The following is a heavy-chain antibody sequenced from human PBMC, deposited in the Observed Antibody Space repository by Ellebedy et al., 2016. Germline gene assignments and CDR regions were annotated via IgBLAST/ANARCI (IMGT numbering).Heavy chain of an antibody. D-gene: IGHD6-13*01. J-gene: IGHJ6*02. CDR2: FDPEDGET. CDR3: ATAVRAAGNGAYYYGMDV. V-gene: IGHV1-24*01. Sequence: ASVKVSXXVSGYTLTELSMHWVRQAPGKGLEWMGGFDPEDGETIYAQKFQGRVTMTEDTSTDTAYMELSSLRSEDTAVYYCATAVRAAGNGAYYYGMDVWGQGTTVTVSS. CDR1: GYTLTELS.